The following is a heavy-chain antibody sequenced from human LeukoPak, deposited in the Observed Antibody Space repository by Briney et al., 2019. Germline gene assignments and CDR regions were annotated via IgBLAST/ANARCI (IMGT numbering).Heavy chain of an antibody. CDR3: AVGGSWSRFDY. CDR2: IIPIFGTA. Sequence: ASVKVSCKASGGTFSSYAINWVRQAPGQGLEWMGGIIPIFGTANYAQKFQGRVTITADESTSTAYMELSSLRSEDTAVYYCAVGGSWSRFDYWGQGTLVTVSS. D-gene: IGHD3-10*01. CDR1: GGTFSSYA. J-gene: IGHJ4*02. V-gene: IGHV1-69*01.